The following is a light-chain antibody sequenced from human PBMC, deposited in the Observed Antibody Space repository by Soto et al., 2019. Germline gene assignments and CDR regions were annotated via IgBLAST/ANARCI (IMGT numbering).Light chain of an antibody. V-gene: IGKV3-15*01. CDR1: QSVSTP. Sequence: EIVMTQSPATLSVSPGERAFLSCRASQSVSTPLAWYPQKPGQAPRLLVYGASTRATGIPARFSGSGAGTDFTLTITSLQSEDFGVYFCQQYKDCPTTLGQGTKVDI. J-gene: IGKJ1*01. CDR2: GAS. CDR3: QQYKDCPTT.